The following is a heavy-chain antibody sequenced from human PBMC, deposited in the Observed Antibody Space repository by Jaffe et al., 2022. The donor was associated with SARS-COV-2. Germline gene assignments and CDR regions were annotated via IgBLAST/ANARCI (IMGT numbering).Heavy chain of an antibody. CDR1: GFTFSNAW. CDR3: TTDCRVIAAAGTCYYYYGMDV. V-gene: IGHV3-15*01. D-gene: IGHD6-13*01. Sequence: EVQLVESGGGLVKPGGSLRLSCAASGFTFSNAWMSWVRQAPGKGLEWVGRIKSKTDGGTTDYAAPVKGRFTISRDDSKNTLYLQMNSLKTEDTAVYYCTTDCRVIAAAGTCYYYYGMDVWGQGTTVTVSS. J-gene: IGHJ6*02. CDR2: IKSKTDGGTT.